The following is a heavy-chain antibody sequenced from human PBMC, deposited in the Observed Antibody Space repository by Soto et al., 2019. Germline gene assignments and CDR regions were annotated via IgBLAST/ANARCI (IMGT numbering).Heavy chain of an antibody. CDR3: ASGGSSSHDY. J-gene: IGHJ4*02. D-gene: IGHD6-13*01. CDR2: IYYSGST. V-gene: IGHV4-59*12. Sequence: GKGLEWIGFIYYSGSTNYNPSLKSRVTISVDTSKNQFSLKLSSVTAADTAVYYCASGGSSSHDYWGQGTLVTVSS.